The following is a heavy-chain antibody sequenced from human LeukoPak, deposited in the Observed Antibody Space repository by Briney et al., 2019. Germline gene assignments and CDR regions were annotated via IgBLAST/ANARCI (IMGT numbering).Heavy chain of an antibody. D-gene: IGHD2-2*01. CDR2: INHSGST. CDR3: ARGRGVVVPAPTHHNDY. V-gene: IGHV4-34*01. J-gene: IGHJ4*02. Sequence: SETLSLTCAVYGGSFSGYYWSWIRQPPGKGLEWIGEINHSGSTNYNPSLKSRVTISVDTSENQFSLKLSSVTAADTAVYYCARGRGVVVPAPTHHNDYWGQGTLVTVSS. CDR1: GGSFSGYY.